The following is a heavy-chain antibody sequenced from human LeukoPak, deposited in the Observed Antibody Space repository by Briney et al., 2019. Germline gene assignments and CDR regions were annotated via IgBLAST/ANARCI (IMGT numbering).Heavy chain of an antibody. CDR1: GGSIRSYY. CDR2: IYYSGST. Sequence: SETLSLTCTVSGGSIRSYYWSWIRQPPGKGLEWIGYIYYSGSTNYNPSLKSRVTISVDTSKNQFSLKLSSVTAADTAVYYCARELIRYFDWSSSYAFDIWGQGTMVTVSS. D-gene: IGHD3-9*01. V-gene: IGHV4-59*01. CDR3: ARELIRYFDWSSSYAFDI. J-gene: IGHJ3*02.